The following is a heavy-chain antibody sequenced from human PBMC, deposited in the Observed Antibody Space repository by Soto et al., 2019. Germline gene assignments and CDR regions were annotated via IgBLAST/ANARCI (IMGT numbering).Heavy chain of an antibody. V-gene: IGHV1-69*05. J-gene: IGHJ6*02. CDR2: IMPIFRTP. CDR3: ARNNDRPQLGGNYYYILDV. Sequence: QVQLEQSGAEVKKPGSSVKVSCKASGGTFRNSAFSWVRQAPGQGLEWMGGIMPIFRTPYYAQKFQGRVTITPHESTSTTYMELSGPRSDDTAVYYCARNNDRPQLGGNYYYILDVWGHGTAVTVSS. D-gene: IGHD1-1*01. CDR1: GGTFRNSA.